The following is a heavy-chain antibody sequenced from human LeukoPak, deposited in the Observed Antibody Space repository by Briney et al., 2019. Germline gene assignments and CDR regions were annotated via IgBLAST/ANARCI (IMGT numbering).Heavy chain of an antibody. J-gene: IGHJ6*03. D-gene: IGHD2-2*01. CDR2: INPNSGGT. CDR3: ARRAGYCSSTSCYAPLYYYYYMDV. V-gene: IGHV1-2*02. CDR1: GYTFTGYY. Sequence: ASVKVSCKASGYTFTGYYMHWVRQAPGQGLEWMGWINPNSGGTNYAQKFQGRVTMTRDTPISTAYMELSRLRSDDTAVYYCARRAGYCSSTSCYAPLYYYYYMDVWGKGTTVTVSS.